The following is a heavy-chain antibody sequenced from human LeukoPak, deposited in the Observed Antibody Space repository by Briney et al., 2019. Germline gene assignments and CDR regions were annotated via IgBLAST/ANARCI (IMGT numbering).Heavy chain of an antibody. Sequence: QPGRSLRLSCAASGFTFSSYGMHWVRQAPGKGLEWVAVIWYDGSNKYYADSVKGRFTISRDNSKNTLYLQMNSLRAEDTAAYYCARDPGIYGDPTYYFDYWGQGTLVTVSS. CDR3: ARDPGIYGDPTYYFDY. CDR1: GFTFSSYG. J-gene: IGHJ4*02. D-gene: IGHD4-17*01. CDR2: IWYDGSNK. V-gene: IGHV3-33*01.